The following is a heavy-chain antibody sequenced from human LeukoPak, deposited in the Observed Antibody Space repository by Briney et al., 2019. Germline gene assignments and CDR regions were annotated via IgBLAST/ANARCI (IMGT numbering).Heavy chain of an antibody. J-gene: IGHJ4*02. CDR1: GFTFSGSA. CDR2: IRSKANTYAT. D-gene: IGHD3-22*01. V-gene: IGHV3-73*01. CDR3: TRHNYYEDGFDY. Sequence: GGSLKLSCAASGFTFSGSAMLWVRQASGKGLEWVSRIRSKANTYATAYAAPVKGRFIISRDDSKNTAYLQMNSLKTEDTAVYYCTRHNYYEDGFDYWGQGTLVTVSS.